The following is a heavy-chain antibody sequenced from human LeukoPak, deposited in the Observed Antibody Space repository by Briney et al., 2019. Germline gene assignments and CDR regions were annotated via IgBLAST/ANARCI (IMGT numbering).Heavy chain of an antibody. D-gene: IGHD6-13*01. Sequence: GGSLRLSCAASGFTSSSYWMSWVRQAPGKGLEWVANIKKDGGEKYYVDSVKGRFTISRDNAKNSLYLQMNSLRGEDTAVYYCARGLYSSTTYYFDYWGQGTLVTVSS. J-gene: IGHJ4*02. V-gene: IGHV3-7*03. CDR2: IKKDGGEK. CDR3: ARGLYSSTTYYFDY. CDR1: GFTSSSYW.